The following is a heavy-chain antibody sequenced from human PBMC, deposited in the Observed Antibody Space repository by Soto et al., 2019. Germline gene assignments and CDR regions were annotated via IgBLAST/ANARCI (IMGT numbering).Heavy chain of an antibody. CDR2: IYYSGRT. J-gene: IGHJ6*02. D-gene: IGHD6-13*01. CDR1: GCSISSGGYY. CDR3: ARDSIAAAVQVSPYYYYGMDV. Sequence: SETLSLTCTVSGCSISSGGYYWSWSRQHPGKGLEWIGYIYYSGRTYYNPSLNSRGTISVDTSKNQFSLKLSSVTAADTAVYYCARDSIAAAVQVSPYYYYGMDVWGQGTTVTVSS. V-gene: IGHV4-31*03.